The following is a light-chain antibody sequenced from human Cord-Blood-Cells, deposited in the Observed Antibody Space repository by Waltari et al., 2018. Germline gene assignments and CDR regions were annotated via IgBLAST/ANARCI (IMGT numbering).Light chain of an antibody. V-gene: IGKV1-5*01. Sequence: DIQMTQSPSTLSASVGDRATITCRASQSISSWLAWYQQKPGKAPKLLIYDASSLESGVPSRFSGSGSGTEFTLTISSLQPDDFATYYCQQYNSYLFGQGTKVEIK. CDR1: QSISSW. J-gene: IGKJ1*01. CDR2: DAS. CDR3: QQYNSYL.